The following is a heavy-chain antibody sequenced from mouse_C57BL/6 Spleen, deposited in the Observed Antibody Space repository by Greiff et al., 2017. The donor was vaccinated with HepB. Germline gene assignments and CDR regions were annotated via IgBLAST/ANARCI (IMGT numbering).Heavy chain of an antibody. CDR1: GYTFTDYY. J-gene: IGHJ4*01. CDR2: IYPGSGNT. CDR3: ALDSIPGYAMDY. Sequence: LQESGAELVRPGASVKLSCKASGYTFTDYYINWVKQRPGQGLEWIARIYPGSGNTYYNEKFKGKATLTAEKSSSTAYMQLSSLTSEDSAVYFCALDSIPGYAMDYWGQGTSVTVSS. V-gene: IGHV1-76*01.